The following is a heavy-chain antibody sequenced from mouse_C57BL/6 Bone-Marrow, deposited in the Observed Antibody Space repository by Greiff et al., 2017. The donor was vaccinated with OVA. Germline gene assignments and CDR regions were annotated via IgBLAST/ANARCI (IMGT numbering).Heavy chain of an antibody. D-gene: IGHD1-3*01. Sequence: EVQLQQSGAELVRPGASVKLSCTASGFNIKDDYMHWVKQRPEQGLEWIGRIDPENGDTEYASKFQGKATITADTSSNTAYLQLSSLTSEDTAVYDCTTITDFDYWGQGTTLTVSS. V-gene: IGHV14-4*01. CDR3: TTITDFDY. J-gene: IGHJ2*01. CDR2: IDPENGDT. CDR1: GFNIKDDY.